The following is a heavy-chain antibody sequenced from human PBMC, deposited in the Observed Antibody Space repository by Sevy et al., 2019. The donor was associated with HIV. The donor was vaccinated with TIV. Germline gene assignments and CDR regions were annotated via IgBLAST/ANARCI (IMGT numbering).Heavy chain of an antibody. V-gene: IGHV3-15*01. J-gene: IGHJ6*03. D-gene: IGHD3-3*01. CDR3: TTSSDFWSGFRIYYNYMDL. CDR2: IKSTTDGGTT. Sequence: GGSLRLSCAASGFTFSNAWMSWVRQAPGKGLEWVGRIKSTTDGGTTDYAAPVKGRFTISRDDSKNTLYLQMNSLKTEDTAVYYCTTSSDFWSGFRIYYNYMDLWGKGTTVTVSS. CDR1: GFTFSNAW.